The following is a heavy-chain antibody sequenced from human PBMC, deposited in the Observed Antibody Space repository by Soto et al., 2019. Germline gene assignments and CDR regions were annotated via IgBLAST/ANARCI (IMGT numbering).Heavy chain of an antibody. Sequence: ASVKVSCKASGYTFTGYYMHWVRQAPGQGLEWMGWINPNSGGTNYAQKFQGWVTMTRDTSISTAYMELSRLRSDDTAVYYCARAYRADSGYDPDAFDIWGQGTMLTVSS. D-gene: IGHD5-12*01. CDR3: ARAYRADSGYDPDAFDI. V-gene: IGHV1-2*04. CDR2: INPNSGGT. J-gene: IGHJ3*02. CDR1: GYTFTGYY.